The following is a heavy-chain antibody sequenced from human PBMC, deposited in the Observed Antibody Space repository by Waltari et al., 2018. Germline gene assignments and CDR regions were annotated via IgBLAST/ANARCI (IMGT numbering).Heavy chain of an antibody. CDR2: IFPGDSDT. D-gene: IGHD3-10*01. J-gene: IGHJ4*01. V-gene: IGHV5-51*01. CDR3: MGQRPLFDYYGSKVDPQEIEY. CDR1: GYSLPNFF. Sequence: ELQLTPSGPEAKKPGGSLKISRQASGYSLPNFFIGWAPQVPGKGLEWVGIIFPGDSDTTYSPSVHGHVTISADKSISTAYLQWTRLQASDTAMYYCMGQRPLFDYYGSKVDPQEIEYWGHGTLVIVSS.